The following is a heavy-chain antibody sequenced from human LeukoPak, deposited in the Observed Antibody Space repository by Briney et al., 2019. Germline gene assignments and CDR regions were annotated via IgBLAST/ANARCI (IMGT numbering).Heavy chain of an antibody. CDR2: VYYSGST. CDR1: GGTISSSTDY. V-gene: IGHV4-39*01. Sequence: PSETLSLTCTVSGGTISSSTDYWGWIRQPPGKGLEWIGSVYYSGSTYYNPSLKSRVTISVDTSKSQFSLKLSSVTAADTAVYYCARPRGYSYGYEDHWGQGILVTVSS. CDR3: ARPRGYSYGYEDH. D-gene: IGHD5-18*01. J-gene: IGHJ4*02.